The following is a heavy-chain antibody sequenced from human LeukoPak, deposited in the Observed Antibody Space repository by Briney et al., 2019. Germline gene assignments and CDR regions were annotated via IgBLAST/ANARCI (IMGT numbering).Heavy chain of an antibody. V-gene: IGHV1-69*13. D-gene: IGHD3-22*01. Sequence: SVKVSCKASGGTFSSYAISWVRQAPGQGLEWMGGIIPIFGTANYAQKFQGRVTITADESTSTAYMELSSLRSEDTAMYYCARDQHSSGYRNFDYWGQGTLVTVSS. CDR3: ARDQHSSGYRNFDY. CDR1: GGTFSSYA. CDR2: IIPIFGTA. J-gene: IGHJ4*02.